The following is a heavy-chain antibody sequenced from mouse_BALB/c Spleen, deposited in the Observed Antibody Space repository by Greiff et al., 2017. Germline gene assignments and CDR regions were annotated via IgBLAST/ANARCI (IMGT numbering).Heavy chain of an antibody. D-gene: IGHD1-2*01. J-gene: IGHJ1*01. V-gene: IGHV1S29*02. CDR1: GYTFTDYN. CDR3: ARPHYYGYWYFDV. CDR2: IYPYNGGT. Sequence: EVQLQQSGPELVKPGASVKISCKASGYTFTDYNMHWVKQSHGKSLEWIGYIYPYNGGTGYNQKFKSKATLTVDNSSSTAYMELRSLTSEDSAVYYCARPHYYGYWYFDVWGAGTTVTVSS.